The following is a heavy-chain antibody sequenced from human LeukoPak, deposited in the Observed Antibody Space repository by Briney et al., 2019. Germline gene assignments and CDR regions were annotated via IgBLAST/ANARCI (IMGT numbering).Heavy chain of an antibody. V-gene: IGHV3-30*04. CDR1: GFTFSSYA. D-gene: IGHD6-13*01. J-gene: IGHJ4*02. Sequence: PGRSLGLSCAASGFTFSSYAMHWVRQAPGKGLEWVAVISYDGSNKYYADSVKGRFTISRDNSKNTLYLQMNSLRAEDTAVYYCARGSAAGTFDYWGQGTLVTVSS. CDR3: ARGSAAGTFDY. CDR2: ISYDGSNK.